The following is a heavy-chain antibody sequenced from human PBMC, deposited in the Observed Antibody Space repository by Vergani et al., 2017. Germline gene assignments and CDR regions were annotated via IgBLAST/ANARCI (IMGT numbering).Heavy chain of an antibody. CDR2: IIPIFGTA. J-gene: IGHJ6*03. D-gene: IGHD1-26*01. Sequence: QVQLVQSGAEVKKPGSSVKVSCKASGGTFSSYAISWVRQAPGQGLEWMGGIIPIFGTANYAQKFQGRVTITADESTSTAYMELSSLRSEDTAVYYCARVAPLGSSLPSTNYYYMDVWGKGTTVTVSS. CDR3: ARVAPLGSSLPSTNYYYMDV. V-gene: IGHV1-69*01. CDR1: GGTFSSYA.